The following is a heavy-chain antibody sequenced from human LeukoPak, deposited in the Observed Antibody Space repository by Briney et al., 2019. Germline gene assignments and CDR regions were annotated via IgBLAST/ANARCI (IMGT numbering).Heavy chain of an antibody. D-gene: IGHD6-6*01. CDR2: IYYSGTT. CDR1: GGSISSYH. CDR3: ARVGSSSSDYCYFYYMDV. V-gene: IGHV4-59*01. J-gene: IGHJ6*03. Sequence: PSETLSLTCSVSGGSISSYHWSWIRQPPGNGLEWIGYIYYSGTTNYNPSLKSRVTISVDSSKNQFSLKLNSVTAADTAVYYCARVGSSSSDYCYFYYMDVWGKGTTVTVSS.